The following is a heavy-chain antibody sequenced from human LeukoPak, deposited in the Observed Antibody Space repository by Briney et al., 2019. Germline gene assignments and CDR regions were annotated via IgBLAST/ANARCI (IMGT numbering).Heavy chain of an antibody. Sequence: SETLSLTCTVSGGSISSYYWSWIRQPPGKGLEWIGYIYYSGSTNYNPSLKSRVTISVDTSKNQFSLKLSSVTAADTAVYYCARVPRLGYCSGGSCYGLGGYYYYYYMDVWGKGTTATVSS. CDR2: IYYSGST. J-gene: IGHJ6*03. CDR3: ARVPRLGYCSGGSCYGLGGYYYYYYMDV. D-gene: IGHD2-15*01. V-gene: IGHV4-59*01. CDR1: GGSISSYY.